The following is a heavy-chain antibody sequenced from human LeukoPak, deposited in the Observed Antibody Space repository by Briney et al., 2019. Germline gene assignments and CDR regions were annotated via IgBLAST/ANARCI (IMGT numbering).Heavy chain of an antibody. V-gene: IGHV4-34*01. CDR3: ARGHCSGGSCYSEPFDY. Sequence: PSETLSLTCAVYGGSFSGYYWSWIRQPPGKGLEWIGEINHSGSTNYNPSLKSRVTISVDTSKNHFSLKLSSVTAADTAVYYCARGHCSGGSCYSEPFDYWGQGTLVTVSS. D-gene: IGHD2-15*01. CDR2: INHSGST. CDR1: GGSFSGYY. J-gene: IGHJ4*02.